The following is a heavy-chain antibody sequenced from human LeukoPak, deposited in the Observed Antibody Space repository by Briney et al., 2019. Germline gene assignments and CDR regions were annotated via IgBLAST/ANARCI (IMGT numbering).Heavy chain of an antibody. D-gene: IGHD6-13*01. CDR3: AKGIAAAVDY. V-gene: IGHV3-23*01. CDR2: ISGSGGST. J-gene: IGHJ4*02. CDR1: GFTVSSNY. Sequence: GGSLRLSRAASGFTVSSNYMSWVRQAPGKGLEWVSAISGSGGSTYYADSVKGRFTISRDNSKNTLYLQMNSLRAEDTAVYYCAKGIAAAVDYWGQGTLVTVSS.